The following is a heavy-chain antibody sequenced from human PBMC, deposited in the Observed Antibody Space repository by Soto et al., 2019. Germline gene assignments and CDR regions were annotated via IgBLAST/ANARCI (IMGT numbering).Heavy chain of an antibody. V-gene: IGHV1-69*13. CDR1: GGTFSSYA. D-gene: IGHD6-6*01. Sequence: SVEVSCKASGGTFSSYAISWVRQAPGQGLEWMGGIIPIFGTANYAQKFQGRVTITADESTSTAYMELSSLRSEDTAVYYCARVTPPRIAARPYYHGMDAWGQGPTVTASS. J-gene: IGHJ6*02. CDR2: IIPIFGTA. CDR3: ARVTPPRIAARPYYHGMDA.